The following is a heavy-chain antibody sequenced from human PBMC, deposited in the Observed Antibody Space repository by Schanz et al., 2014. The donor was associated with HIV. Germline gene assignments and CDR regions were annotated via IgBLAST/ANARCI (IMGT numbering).Heavy chain of an antibody. J-gene: IGHJ4*02. CDR2: ISYDGSNK. CDR3: AKPEYDSRGNSQSHFDS. D-gene: IGHD3-22*01. V-gene: IGHV3-30*18. Sequence: QVQLVESGGGLVKPGGSLRLSCAASGFTFDSYGIHWVRQAPGKGLEWVAVISYDGSNKKYADSVNGRFTISRDNSKNTLYLQMTTLRTEDTAVYYCAKPEYDSRGNSQSHFDSWGRGTLVTVSS. CDR1: GFTFDSYG.